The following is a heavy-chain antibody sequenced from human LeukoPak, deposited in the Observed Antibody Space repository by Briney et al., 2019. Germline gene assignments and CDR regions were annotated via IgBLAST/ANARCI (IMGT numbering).Heavy chain of an antibody. V-gene: IGHV1-2*02. D-gene: IGHD5-18*01. CDR2: INPNSGGT. CDR3: ARDTAMETPHYYYYMDV. J-gene: IGHJ6*03. CDR1: GYTFTGDY. Sequence: GASVKVSRKTSGYTFTGDYMHWVRQAPGQGLEWMGWINPNSGGTNYAQKFQGRVTMTRDTSISTAYMELSRLRSDDTAVYYCARDTAMETPHYYYYMDVWGKGTTVAVSS.